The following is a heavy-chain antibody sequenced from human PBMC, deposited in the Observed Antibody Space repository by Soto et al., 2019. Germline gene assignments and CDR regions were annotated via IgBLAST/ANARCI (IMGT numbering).Heavy chain of an antibody. Sequence: SETLSLTCTVSGGSISSYYWSWIRQPPGKGLEWIGYIYYSGSTNYNPSLKSRVTISVDTSKNQFSLKLSSVTAADTAVYYCASLLSGEGYQFDSWGQGTLVTLSS. J-gene: IGHJ4*02. CDR2: IYYSGST. CDR1: GGSISSYY. D-gene: IGHD3-16*01. V-gene: IGHV4-59*01. CDR3: ASLLSGEGYQFDS.